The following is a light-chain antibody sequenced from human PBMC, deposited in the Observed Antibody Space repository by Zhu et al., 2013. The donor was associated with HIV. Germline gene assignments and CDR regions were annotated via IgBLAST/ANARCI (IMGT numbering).Light chain of an antibody. Sequence: EIVLTQSPGTLSLSPGERATLSCRASQTIAGSSLAWYQQKPGQAPRLLIYAVSIRTTGIPDRFSGSGSGTDFTLSISRLDPEDFAVYYCQQNDSSSLTFGGGTTVEI. CDR1: QTIAGSS. CDR3: QQNDSSSLT. V-gene: IGKV3-20*01. CDR2: AVS. J-gene: IGKJ4*01.